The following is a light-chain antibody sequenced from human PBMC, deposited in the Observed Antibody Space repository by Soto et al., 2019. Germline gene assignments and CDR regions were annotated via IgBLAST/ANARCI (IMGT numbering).Light chain of an antibody. CDR2: GAS. V-gene: IGKV3-20*01. Sequence: EVMLTQSPGTLSLSPGEIATLSCRASQSVSSNYLAWYQQKSGQAPRLLIYGASNSATGIPDRFSGSGSGTDFTLTIRRLEHEDFAVYYCPQYDTSPRTFGQGTKVEFK. J-gene: IGKJ1*01. CDR1: QSVSSNY. CDR3: PQYDTSPRT.